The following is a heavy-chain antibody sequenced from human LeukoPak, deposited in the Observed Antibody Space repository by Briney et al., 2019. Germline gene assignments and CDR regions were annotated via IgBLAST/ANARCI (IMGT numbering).Heavy chain of an antibody. D-gene: IGHD4-17*01. V-gene: IGHV3-48*01. Sequence: GGSLRLSCADSGFTFSSYGMHWVRQAPGNGLEWVSYISSSGSTIYYADSVKGRFTISRDSATNSLFLQMNSLRVEDTALYYCARGQTVTKSFTHYYYYGMDVWGQGTTVTVSS. J-gene: IGHJ6*02. CDR1: GFTFSSYG. CDR2: ISSSGSTI. CDR3: ARGQTVTKSFTHYYYYGMDV.